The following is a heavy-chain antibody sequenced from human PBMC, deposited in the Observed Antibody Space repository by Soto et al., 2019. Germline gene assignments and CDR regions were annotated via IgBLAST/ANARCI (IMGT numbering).Heavy chain of an antibody. V-gene: IGHV3-30*18. CDR1: GFTFSSYG. CDR2: ISYDGSNK. J-gene: IGHJ6*02. D-gene: IGHD2-2*01. Sequence: GGSLRLSCAASGFTFSSYGMHWVRQAPGKGLEWVAVISYDGSNKYYADSVKGRFTISRDNSKNTLYLQMNSLRAEDTAVYYCAKDENCISTSCQLLYYYYYYGMDVWGQGTTVTVSS. CDR3: AKDENCISTSCQLLYYYYYYGMDV.